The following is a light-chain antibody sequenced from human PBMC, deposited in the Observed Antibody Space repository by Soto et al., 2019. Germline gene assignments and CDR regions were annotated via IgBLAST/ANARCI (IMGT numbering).Light chain of an antibody. Sequence: QSVLTQPASVSGSPGQSITISCTGTSSDVGGYNYVSWFQQHPGKAPKLMIYDVRNRPSGISNRFSGSKSGNTASLTISGLQAEDETDYYYNSYTSSSTYVFGTGTKLTVL. CDR1: SSDVGGYNY. V-gene: IGLV2-14*01. CDR3: NSYTSSSTYV. J-gene: IGLJ1*01. CDR2: DVR.